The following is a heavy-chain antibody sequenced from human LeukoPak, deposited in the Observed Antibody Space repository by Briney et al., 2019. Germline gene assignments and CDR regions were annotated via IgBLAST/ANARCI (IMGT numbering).Heavy chain of an antibody. Sequence: SVKVSCKASGGTFSSYAISWVRQAPGQGLEWMGGIIPIFGTANYAQKFQGRVTMTRDTSTTTVYMELSSLRSEDTAVYYCARVGYGSSFDYWGQGTLITVSS. J-gene: IGHJ4*02. V-gene: IGHV1-69*05. CDR1: GGTFSSYA. D-gene: IGHD6-13*01. CDR3: ARVGYGSSFDY. CDR2: IIPIFGTA.